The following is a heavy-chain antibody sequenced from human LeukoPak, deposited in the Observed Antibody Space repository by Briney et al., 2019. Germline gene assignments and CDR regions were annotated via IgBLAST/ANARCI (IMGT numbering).Heavy chain of an antibody. CDR3: AREPYGENWYFDL. J-gene: IGHJ2*01. Sequence: SGTLSLTCAVSGGSISSSNWWSWVRQPPGKGLEWIGEIYHSGSTNYNPSLKSRVTISVDKSKNQFSLKLSSVTAADTAVYYCAREPYGENWYFDLWGRGTLVTVSS. CDR2: IYHSGST. V-gene: IGHV4-4*02. CDR1: GGSISSSNW. D-gene: IGHD4-17*01.